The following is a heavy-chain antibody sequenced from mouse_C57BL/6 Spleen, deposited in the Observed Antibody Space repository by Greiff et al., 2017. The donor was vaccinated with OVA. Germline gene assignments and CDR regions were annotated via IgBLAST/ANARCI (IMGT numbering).Heavy chain of an antibody. D-gene: IGHD1-1*01. CDR2: IDPSDSYT. CDR1: GYTFTSYW. V-gene: IGHV1-59*01. Sequence: QVQLQQPGAELVRPGTSVKLSCKASGYTFTSYWMHWVKQRPGQGLEWIGVIDPSDSYTNYNQKFKGKATLTVDTSSSTAYMQLSSLTSEDSAVYYCARSSDYYGSSWGSYWGQGTTLTVSS. J-gene: IGHJ2*01. CDR3: ARSSDYYGSSWGSY.